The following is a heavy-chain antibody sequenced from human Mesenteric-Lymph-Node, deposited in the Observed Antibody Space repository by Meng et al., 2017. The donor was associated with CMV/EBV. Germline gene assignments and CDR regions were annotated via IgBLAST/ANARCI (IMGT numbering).Heavy chain of an antibody. CDR3: AHTHRGYYYGMDV. J-gene: IGHJ6*02. D-gene: IGHD3-22*01. CDR1: GFSLRTSGGG. CDR2: IDWNEDK. V-gene: IGHV2-5*01. Sequence: SGPPLVKPTQTLTLSCTFSGFSLRTSGGGVGWIRPPPGKALEWLALIDWNEDKRYSPSLKSRLTITKDTTKNQVVLTVTNMYPVDTATYFRAHTHRGYYYGMDVWGQGTTVTVSS.